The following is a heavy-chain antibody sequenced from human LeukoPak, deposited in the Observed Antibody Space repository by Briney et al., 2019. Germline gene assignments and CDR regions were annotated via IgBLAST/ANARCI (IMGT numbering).Heavy chain of an antibody. V-gene: IGHV1-3*03. Sequence: ASVKVSYKTSGYSFTSQDMHWVRQAPGQSLEWMGCINPDNGDTKYSQEFQGRVTITRDTSATTAYMELSSLRSDDMAVYYCTLYNYWGQGTLVTVSS. J-gene: IGHJ4*02. D-gene: IGHD2-2*02. CDR1: GYSFTSQD. CDR2: INPDNGDT. CDR3: TLYNY.